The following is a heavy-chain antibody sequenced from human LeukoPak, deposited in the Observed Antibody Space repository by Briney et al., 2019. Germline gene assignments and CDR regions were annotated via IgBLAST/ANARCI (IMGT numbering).Heavy chain of an antibody. Sequence: SGTLSLTCSVSGGSMSSYYWSWIRQSPGKGLEWIGYIYHSGSTDYNSSLKSRVTISEDTSKKQFSLKVSSVTAADTAVYYCARGRAYYDFWSGYSSHMDVWGKGTTVTVSS. J-gene: IGHJ6*03. CDR2: IYHSGST. CDR3: ARGRAYYDFWSGYSSHMDV. CDR1: GGSMSSYY. D-gene: IGHD3-3*01. V-gene: IGHV4-59*01.